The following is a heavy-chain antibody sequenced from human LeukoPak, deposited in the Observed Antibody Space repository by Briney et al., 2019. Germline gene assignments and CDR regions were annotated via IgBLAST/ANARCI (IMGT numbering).Heavy chain of an antibody. Sequence: PGGSLRLSCAASGFTFSSYGMHWVRQAPGKGLDWVAFIQSDVTNKYYADSVKGRFTISRDNSKNTLYLRMNSLRTEDTAVYYCAKAYVVRMVFEPWGQGTLVTVSS. J-gene: IGHJ5*02. V-gene: IGHV3-30*02. CDR3: AKAYVVRMVFEP. CDR2: IQSDVTNK. CDR1: GFTFSSYG. D-gene: IGHD2-8*01.